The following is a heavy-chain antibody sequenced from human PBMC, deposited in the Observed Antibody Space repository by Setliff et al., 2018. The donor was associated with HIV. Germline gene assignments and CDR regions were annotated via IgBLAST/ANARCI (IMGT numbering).Heavy chain of an antibody. V-gene: IGHV4-34*01. Sequence: SETLSLTCTVYGGSFSGYYWTWIRQPPGKGLEFIGEMNHRGVIKYLSSLKSRVTMAVDTSKKQFSLKLKSVTAADTAVYYCARVKSIKTTLVRLWPRFDLWGQGTQVTVSS. D-gene: IGHD3-10*01. CDR2: MNHRGVI. CDR3: ARVKSIKTTLVRLWPRFDL. CDR1: GGSFSGYY. J-gene: IGHJ5*02.